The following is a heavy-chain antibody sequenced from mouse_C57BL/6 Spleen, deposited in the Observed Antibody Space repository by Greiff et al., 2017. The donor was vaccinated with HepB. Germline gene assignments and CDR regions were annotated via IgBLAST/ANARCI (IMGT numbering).Heavy chain of an antibody. CDR1: GFSFTSYG. J-gene: IGHJ4*01. CDR3: AKHGTAQAKGAMDY. V-gene: IGHV2-9*01. CDR2: IWGGGST. D-gene: IGHD3-2*02. Sequence: QVQLKESGPGLVAPSQRLSITCTVSGFSFTSYGVDWVRQPPGKGLEWLGVIWGGGSTNYNSALISRLSNSKDKSETQVFLKMNRLQTGDTAMYYCAKHGTAQAKGAMDYWGQGTSVTVSS.